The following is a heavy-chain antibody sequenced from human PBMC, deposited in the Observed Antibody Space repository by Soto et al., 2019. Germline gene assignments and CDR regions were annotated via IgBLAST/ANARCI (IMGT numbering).Heavy chain of an antibody. D-gene: IGHD4-17*01. V-gene: IGHV3-30*03. J-gene: IGHJ4*02. CDR2: ISYDGSTA. CDR1: GFTFRNYG. Sequence: QVQLVESGGGVVQPGGSLTLSCTTSGFTFRNYGMHWVRQAPGKGLEWAAVISYDGSTAHYADSVRGRFTIYRDNSKNTMFLQMNSLRAEDTAVYYCATGDDYGDSVGAYWGQGTLVTVSS. CDR3: ATGDDYGDSVGAY.